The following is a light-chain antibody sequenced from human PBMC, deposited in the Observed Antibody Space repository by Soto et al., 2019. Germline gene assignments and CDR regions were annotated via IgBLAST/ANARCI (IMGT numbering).Light chain of an antibody. CDR3: QAWDSSTRYV. Sequence: SSELTQPPSVSVSPGQTASITCSGDKLGDKDVCWYQQKPGQSPVLLIYRDTKRPSGIPERFSGSNSGNTATLTISGTQPMDEADYFCQAWDSSTRYVFGAGTKLTVL. V-gene: IGLV3-1*01. CDR1: KLGDKD. CDR2: RDT. J-gene: IGLJ1*01.